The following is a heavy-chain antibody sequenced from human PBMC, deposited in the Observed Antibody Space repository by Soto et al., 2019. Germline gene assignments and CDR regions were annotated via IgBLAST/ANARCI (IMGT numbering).Heavy chain of an antibody. D-gene: IGHD4-17*01. CDR1: GFTFSSYA. Sequence: EVQLLESGGGLVQPGGSLRLSCAASGFTFSSYAMSWVRQAPGKGLEWVSAISGSGCSTYYADSVKGRFTISRDNSKNTLYLQMNSLRAEDTAVYYCAKSTGDYGPIRWYFDLWGRGTLVTVSS. CDR2: ISGSGCST. J-gene: IGHJ2*01. CDR3: AKSTGDYGPIRWYFDL. V-gene: IGHV3-23*01.